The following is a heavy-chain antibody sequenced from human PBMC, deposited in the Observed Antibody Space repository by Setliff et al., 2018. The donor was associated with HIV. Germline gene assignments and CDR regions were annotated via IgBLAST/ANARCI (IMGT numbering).Heavy chain of an antibody. D-gene: IGHD3-3*01. CDR3: ARDESIFGVAISDY. J-gene: IGHJ4*02. CDR1: GGTFNSFA. CDR2: MNPNSGNT. V-gene: IGHV1-8*02. Sequence: GASVKVSCKASGGTFNSFAINWVRQAPGQGLEWMGWMNPNSGNTGYARKFQGRVTMTRDTSIDTAYMELTSLTSDDTAVYYCARDESIFGVAISDYWGQGTLVTVSS.